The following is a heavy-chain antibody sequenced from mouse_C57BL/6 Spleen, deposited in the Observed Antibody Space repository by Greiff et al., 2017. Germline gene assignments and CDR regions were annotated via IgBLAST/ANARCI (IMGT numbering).Heavy chain of an antibody. V-gene: IGHV1-4*01. Sequence: QVQLKQSGAELVRPGASVKMSCKASGYTFTSYTMHWVKQRPGQGLEWIGYINPSSGYTKYNQKFKDKATLTADKSSSTAYMQLSSLTSGDSAVYYWGRMLFDYWGQGTTLTVSS. CDR3: GRMLFDY. CDR2: INPSSGYT. CDR1: GYTFTSYT. J-gene: IGHJ2*01.